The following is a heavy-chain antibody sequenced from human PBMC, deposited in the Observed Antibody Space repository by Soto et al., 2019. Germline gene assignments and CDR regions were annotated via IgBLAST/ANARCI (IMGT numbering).Heavy chain of an antibody. CDR3: ARIGQQLEGPAPSALDY. D-gene: IGHD6-13*01. Sequence: ASVKVSCKASGYTLTSYYMHWVRQAPGQGLEWMGIINPSGGSTSYAQKFQGRVTMTRDTSTSTVYMELSSLRSEDTVVYYCARIGQQLEGPAPSALDYWGQGTLVTVSS. J-gene: IGHJ4*02. CDR1: GYTLTSYY. CDR2: INPSGGST. V-gene: IGHV1-46*01.